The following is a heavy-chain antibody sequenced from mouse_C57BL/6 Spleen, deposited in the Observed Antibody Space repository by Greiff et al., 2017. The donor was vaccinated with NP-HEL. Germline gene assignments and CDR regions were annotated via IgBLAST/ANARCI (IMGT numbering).Heavy chain of an antibody. V-gene: IGHV1-9*01. D-gene: IGHD1-1*01. CDR3: ARGRNYYGSSFYAMDY. CDR2: ILPGSGST. CDR1: GYTFTGYW. Sequence: VQLQQSGAELMKPGASVKLSCKATGYTFTGYWIEWVKQRPGHGLEWIGEILPGSGSTNYNEKFKGKATFTADTSSNTAYMQLSSLTTEDSAIYYCARGRNYYGSSFYAMDYWSQGTSVTVSS. J-gene: IGHJ4*01.